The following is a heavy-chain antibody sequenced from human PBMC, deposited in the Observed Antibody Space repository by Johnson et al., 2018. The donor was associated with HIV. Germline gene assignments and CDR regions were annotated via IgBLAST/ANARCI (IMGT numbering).Heavy chain of an antibody. V-gene: IGHV3-13*01. Sequence: VQLVESGGGVVQPGRSLRLSCAASGFTFSSYDMHWVRQATGKGLEWVSAIGTAGDTYYPGSVKGRCTISRDNAKSSLYLQMNSLRVEDTALYYCARGRPWGWELRRDAFDIWGQGTMVTVSS. CDR2: IGTAGDT. CDR1: GFTFSSYD. CDR3: ARGRPWGWELRRDAFDI. J-gene: IGHJ3*02. D-gene: IGHD1-26*01.